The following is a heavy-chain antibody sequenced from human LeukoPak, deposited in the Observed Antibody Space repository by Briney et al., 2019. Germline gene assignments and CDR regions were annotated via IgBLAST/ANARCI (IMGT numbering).Heavy chain of an antibody. CDR3: ARDDRAFYCSGGSCYGFDP. V-gene: IGHV3-7*01. D-gene: IGHD2-15*01. CDR1: GFTFSTYW. J-gene: IGHJ5*02. Sequence: GGSLRLSCAASGFTFSTYWMSWVRQVPGKGLEWVAILNQDGSEKYYVDSVEGRFTISRDNAKNTLYLQMNSLRAEDTAVYYCARDDRAFYCSGGSCYGFDPWGQGTLVTVSS. CDR2: LNQDGSEK.